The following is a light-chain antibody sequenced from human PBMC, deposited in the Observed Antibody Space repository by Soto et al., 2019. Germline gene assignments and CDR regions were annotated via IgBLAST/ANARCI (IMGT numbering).Light chain of an antibody. CDR1: SSDVGGYNY. V-gene: IGLV2-8*01. Sequence: QSALTQPPSASGSPGQSVTISCAGTSSDVGGYNYVSWYQQHPGKAPKLMIYEVTKRPSGVPDRFSGSKSGNTASLTVSGLQAEDEADYYCSSYAGSHNFGVFGTGTKLTFL. CDR2: EVT. J-gene: IGLJ1*01. CDR3: SSYAGSHNFGV.